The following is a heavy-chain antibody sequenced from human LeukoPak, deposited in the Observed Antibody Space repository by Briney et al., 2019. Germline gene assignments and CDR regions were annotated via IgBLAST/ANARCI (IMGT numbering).Heavy chain of an antibody. V-gene: IGHV1-18*01. CDR1: GYTFTGYG. CDR3: ARHKQLVPPFDP. CDR2: ISGYNGNT. J-gene: IGHJ5*02. Sequence: ASVKVSCKASGYTFTGYGISWVRQAPGQGLEWMGWISGYNGNTNYAQKLQGRVTMTTDTSTNTAYMELRSLRSDDTAVYYCARHKQLVPPFDPWGQGTLVTVSS. D-gene: IGHD6-13*01.